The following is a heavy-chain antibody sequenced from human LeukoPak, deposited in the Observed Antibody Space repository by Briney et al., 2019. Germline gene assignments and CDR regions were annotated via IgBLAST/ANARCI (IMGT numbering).Heavy chain of an antibody. CDR3: ARDLSRDNWFDP. CDR2: INPNSGGT. J-gene: IGHJ5*02. CDR1: EYTFTGYY. Sequence: ASVKVSCKAYEYTFTGYYMHWVRQAPGQGLEWMGWINPNSGGTNYAEKFQGRVTMTRDTPIRTAYMELTGLTSDDTAIYYCARDLSRDNWFDPWGQGTLVSVSS. V-gene: IGHV1-2*02.